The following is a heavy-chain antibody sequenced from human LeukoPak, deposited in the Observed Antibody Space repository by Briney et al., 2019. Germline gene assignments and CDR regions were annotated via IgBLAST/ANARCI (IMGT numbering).Heavy chain of an antibody. CDR1: GFTFSSYG. J-gene: IGHJ4*02. Sequence: PGGSLRLSCAASGFTFSSYGMSWVRQAPGKGLEWVSGISGSGTNTNYADSVKGRFTISRDNSKNTVDLQMKSLRAEDTAVYYCAKSSRPVTAMAFFDYWGQGTLVTVSS. CDR2: ISGSGTNT. V-gene: IGHV3-23*01. D-gene: IGHD5-18*01. CDR3: AKSSRPVTAMAFFDY.